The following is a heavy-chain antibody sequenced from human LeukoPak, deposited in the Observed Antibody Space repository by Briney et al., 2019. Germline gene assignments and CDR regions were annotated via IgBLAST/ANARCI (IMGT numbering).Heavy chain of an antibody. V-gene: IGHV1-69*01. CDR1: GGTFSSYA. Sequence: SVKVSCKASGGTFSSYAISWVRQAPGQGLEWMGGIIPIFGTANYAQKFQGRVTITADESTSTAYMELSSLRSEDTAVYYCAGRKKCRGGSFFLPTGWGQGTLGTVSS. CDR3: AGRKKCRGGSFFLPTG. D-gene: IGHD2-15*01. J-gene: IGHJ4*02. CDR2: IIPIFGTA.